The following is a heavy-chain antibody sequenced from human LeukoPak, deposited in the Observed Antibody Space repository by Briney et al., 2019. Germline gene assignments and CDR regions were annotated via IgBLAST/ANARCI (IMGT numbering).Heavy chain of an antibody. V-gene: IGHV4-59*01. Sequence: PSETLSLTCAVYGGSFSGYYWSWIRQPPGKGLEWIGYIYYSGSTNYNPSLKSRVTISVDTSKNQFSLKLSSVTAADTAVYYCASNTVSALAFDIWGQGTMVTVSS. CDR1: GGSFSGYY. CDR3: ASNTVSALAFDI. CDR2: IYYSGST. J-gene: IGHJ3*02. D-gene: IGHD4-17*01.